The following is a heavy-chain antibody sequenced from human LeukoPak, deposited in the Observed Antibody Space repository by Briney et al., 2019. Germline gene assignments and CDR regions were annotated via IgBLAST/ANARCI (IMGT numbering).Heavy chain of an antibody. CDR2: TKTKANSYTT. CDR1: GFTLSDHY. V-gene: IGHV3-72*01. Sequence: GGSLRLSCAASGFTLSDHYMDWVRQAPGKALEWVGRTKTKANSYTTEYAASVKGRFTISRDDSKNSLYLHMNSLQTEDTAVYYCARGRYGFDVWGQGTTVAVSS. CDR3: ARGRYGFDV. J-gene: IGHJ6*02.